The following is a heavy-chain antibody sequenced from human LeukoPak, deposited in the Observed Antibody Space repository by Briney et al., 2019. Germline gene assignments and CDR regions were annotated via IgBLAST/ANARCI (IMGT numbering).Heavy chain of an antibody. J-gene: IGHJ4*02. CDR2: IYYSGTT. V-gene: IGHV4-39*07. CDR1: GGSISTSTYY. CDR3: AKVARDLYPYFFDY. D-gene: IGHD2-21*02. Sequence: PSETLSLTCTVSGGSISTSTYYWGWIRQPPGKGLEWIGTIYYSGTTYYNPSLKSRFTISVDTSKNQFSLKLSSVTAADTAVYYCAKVARDLYPYFFDYWGQGTLVTVSS.